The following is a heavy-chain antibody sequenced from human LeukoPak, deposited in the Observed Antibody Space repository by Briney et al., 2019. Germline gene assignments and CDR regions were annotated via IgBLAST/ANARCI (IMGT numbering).Heavy chain of an antibody. CDR2: INPNSGGT. D-gene: IGHD1-20*01. Sequence: ASVKVSCKASGYTFTGYFIHWVRQAPGQGLEWIGWINPNSGGTNSAHKFQGRVTMTRDTSISTAYMELSRLRSDDTAVYYCARVESITGAAGIDDAFDIWGQGTMVTVSS. J-gene: IGHJ3*02. V-gene: IGHV1-2*02. CDR1: GYTFTGYF. CDR3: ARVESITGAAGIDDAFDI.